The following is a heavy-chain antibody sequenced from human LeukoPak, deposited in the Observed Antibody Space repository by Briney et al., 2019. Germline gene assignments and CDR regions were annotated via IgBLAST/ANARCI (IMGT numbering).Heavy chain of an antibody. D-gene: IGHD3-10*01. CDR1: GFTFSSYW. Sequence: GGSLGLSCAASGFTFSSYWMSWVRQAPGKGLEWVANIKQDGSEKYYVDPVKGRFTISRDNAKNPLYLQMNSLRAEDTAVYYCARVRGSGSYEGNFDYWGQGTLVTVSS. V-gene: IGHV3-7*01. CDR3: ARVRGSGSYEGNFDY. J-gene: IGHJ4*02. CDR2: IKQDGSEK.